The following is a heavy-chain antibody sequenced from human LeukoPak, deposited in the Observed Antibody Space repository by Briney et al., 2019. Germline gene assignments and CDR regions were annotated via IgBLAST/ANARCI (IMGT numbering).Heavy chain of an antibody. Sequence: KHGESLKISCKGSGYSFANYWIGWVRQMPGKGLEWMGIIYPGDSGTTYSPSFQGQVTISADKSISTAYLQWSSLKDSDTAMYYCARPRGSGPGMAYFDYWGQGTLVTVSS. CDR1: GYSFANYW. D-gene: IGHD6-19*01. CDR3: ARPRGSGPGMAYFDY. V-gene: IGHV5-51*01. CDR2: IYPGDSGT. J-gene: IGHJ4*02.